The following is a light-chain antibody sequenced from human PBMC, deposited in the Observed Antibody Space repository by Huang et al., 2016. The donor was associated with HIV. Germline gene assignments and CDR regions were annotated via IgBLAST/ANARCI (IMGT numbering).Light chain of an antibody. J-gene: IGKJ1*01. Sequence: EIVLTQSPATLSVSPGERATLSCRSSQRINTDLAWYQQKYGQAPRLLISGASTRDSVIPARFSGSGSRTEFTPTISSLQSEDFAVYYCQQYSHWPQTFGQGTKVEIK. CDR1: QRINTD. V-gene: IGKV3-15*01. CDR2: GAS. CDR3: QQYSHWPQT.